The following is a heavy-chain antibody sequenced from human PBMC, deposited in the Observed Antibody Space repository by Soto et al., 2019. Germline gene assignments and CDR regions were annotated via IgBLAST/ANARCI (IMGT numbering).Heavy chain of an antibody. CDR1: CW. CDR3: ERSHGGYWFDY. CDR2: IYHGDYDN. Sequence: CWSGWLRQMPGKGLEWMASIYHGDYDNTKSKYFQRQVTISDDKYNNTAYMQWRSLNASDTAMYYCERSHGGYWFDYWGQGTLVTVSS. J-gene: IGHJ4*02. D-gene: IGHD5-12*01. V-gene: IGHV5-51*01.